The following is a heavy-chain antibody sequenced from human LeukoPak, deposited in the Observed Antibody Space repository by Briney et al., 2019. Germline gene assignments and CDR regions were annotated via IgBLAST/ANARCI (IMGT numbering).Heavy chain of an antibody. CDR2: INHSGST. CDR3: ARVRMVVVPAASNWFDP. D-gene: IGHD2-2*01. J-gene: IGHJ5*02. Sequence: PSETLSLTCAVYGGSFSGYYWSWIRQPPGKGLEWIGEINHSGSTNYNPSLKSRVTISVDTSKNQFSLKLSSVTAADTAVYYCARVRMVVVPAASNWFDPWGQGTLVTVSS. V-gene: IGHV4-34*01. CDR1: GGSFSGYY.